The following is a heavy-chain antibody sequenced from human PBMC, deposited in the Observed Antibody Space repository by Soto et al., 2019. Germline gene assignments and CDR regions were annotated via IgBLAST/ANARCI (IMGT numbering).Heavy chain of an antibody. Sequence: CSGSGGCTRIEEFWCWFRQPPGKGLEWIGSIYQSGTAYYNPSLKSRVTISVDTSKNEFSLKVSSVTAADTAVYYCARVTGSKRYLAYRGQGPQVP. CDR3: ARVTGSKRYLAY. V-gene: IGHV4-38-2*02. D-gene: IGHD2-2*01. J-gene: IGHJ4*02. CDR1: GGCTRIEEF. CDR2: IYQSGTA.